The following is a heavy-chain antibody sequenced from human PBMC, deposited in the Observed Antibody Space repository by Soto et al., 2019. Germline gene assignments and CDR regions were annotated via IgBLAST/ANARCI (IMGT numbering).Heavy chain of an antibody. CDR2: IIPLLDVT. CDR1: GGTFSTYT. V-gene: IGHV1-69*08. J-gene: IGHJ4*02. CDR3: ARDSGTVADDDS. Sequence: QVQLVQSGAEVKKPGSSVKVSCKASGGTFSTYTINWVRQAPGQGLEWMGRIIPLLDVTNNAPRFQGRVTITAHKSTTTVYMELTSLTSQDTAVYYCARDSGTVADDDSWGQGTLVTVSS. D-gene: IGHD3-10*01.